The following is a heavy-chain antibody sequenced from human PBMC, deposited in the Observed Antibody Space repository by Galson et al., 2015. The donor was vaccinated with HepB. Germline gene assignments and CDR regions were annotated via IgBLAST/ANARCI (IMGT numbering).Heavy chain of an antibody. CDR3: ARSLWGYSSSSPFDY. Sequence: SLRLSCAASGFIVSNYWMSWVRQAPGKGLEWVANIKQDGSERYYVDSVKGRFTISRDNAKNSLYLQMKSLRVEDTAVYYCARSLWGYSSSSPFDYWGQGTLVTVSS. CDR2: IKQDGSER. D-gene: IGHD6-6*01. J-gene: IGHJ4*02. V-gene: IGHV3-7*01. CDR1: GFIVSNYW.